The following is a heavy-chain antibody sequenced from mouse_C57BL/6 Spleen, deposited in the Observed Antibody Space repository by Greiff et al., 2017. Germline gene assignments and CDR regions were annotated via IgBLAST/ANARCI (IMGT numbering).Heavy chain of an antibody. J-gene: IGHJ3*01. V-gene: IGHV1-82*01. Sequence: VQLQQSGPELVKPGASVKISCKASGYAFSSSWMNWVKQRPGKGLEWIGRIYPGDGDTNYNGKFKGKATLTADKSSSTAYMQLSSLTSEDSAVYFCARSETAQATRFADWGQGTLVTVSA. CDR1: GYAFSSSW. CDR3: ARSETAQATRFAD. D-gene: IGHD3-2*02. CDR2: IYPGDGDT.